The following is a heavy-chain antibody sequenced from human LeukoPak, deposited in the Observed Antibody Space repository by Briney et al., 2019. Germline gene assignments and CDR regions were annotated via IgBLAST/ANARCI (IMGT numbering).Heavy chain of an antibody. Sequence: SQTLSLTCTVSGGSISSSSYYWVWIRQPPGKGLEWIGSIYYSGSTYYNPSLKSRVTISVDTSKNQFSLKLSSVTAADTAVYYCARLTLGFWSGYYKYYFDYWGQGTLVTVSS. D-gene: IGHD3-3*01. V-gene: IGHV4-39*01. J-gene: IGHJ4*02. CDR2: IYYSGST. CDR3: ARLTLGFWSGYYKYYFDY. CDR1: GGSISSSSYY.